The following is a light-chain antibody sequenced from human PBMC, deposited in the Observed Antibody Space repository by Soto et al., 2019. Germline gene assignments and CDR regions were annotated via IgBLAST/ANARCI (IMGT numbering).Light chain of an antibody. Sequence: QSVLTQPPSVSGAPGQRVTISCTGSSSNIEAGYAVHWYQQLPGTGPKLLIYNNAIRPSGVPDRFSGSRSGTSASLAITGLQAEDEADYYCQSHDNSLSGFYVFGTGTKVTVL. CDR3: QSHDNSLSGFYV. V-gene: IGLV1-40*01. CDR1: SSNIEAGYA. CDR2: NNA. J-gene: IGLJ1*01.